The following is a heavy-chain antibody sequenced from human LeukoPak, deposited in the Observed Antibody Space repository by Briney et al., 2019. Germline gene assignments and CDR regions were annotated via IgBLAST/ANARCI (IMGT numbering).Heavy chain of an antibody. CDR1: GGSISSGGYS. Sequence: NASQTLSLTCAVSGGSISSGGYSWSWIRQPPGKGLEWIGYIYHSGSTYYNPSLKSRVTISVDRSKNQFSLKLSSVTAADTAVYYCARVSHDILTGYYHYGLGGMDVWGQGTTVTASS. J-gene: IGHJ6*02. CDR2: IYHSGST. V-gene: IGHV4-30-2*01. D-gene: IGHD3-9*01. CDR3: ARVSHDILTGYYHYGLGGMDV.